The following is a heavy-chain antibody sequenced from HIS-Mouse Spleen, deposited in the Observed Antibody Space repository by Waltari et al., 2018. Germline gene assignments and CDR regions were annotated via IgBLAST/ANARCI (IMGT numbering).Heavy chain of an antibody. D-gene: IGHD6-13*01. J-gene: IGHJ6*02. V-gene: IGHV1-8*01. CDR1: GYTFTSYD. Sequence: QVQLVQSGAEVKKPGASVKVSCKASGYTFTSYDINWVRQATGQGLEWMGWMNPNSGNTGYAQKFQGRVTMTRNTSISTAYMELSSLRSEDTAVYYCARAISSSWYYYYGMDVWGQGTTVTVSS. CDR3: ARAISSSWYYYYGMDV. CDR2: MNPNSGNT.